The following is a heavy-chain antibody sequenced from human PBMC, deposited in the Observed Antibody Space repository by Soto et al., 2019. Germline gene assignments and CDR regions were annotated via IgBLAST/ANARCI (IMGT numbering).Heavy chain of an antibody. CDR2: ISYDGSNI. J-gene: IGHJ4*02. D-gene: IGHD6-19*01. CDR3: ANDGSSGWYFHY. V-gene: IGHV3-30*18. Sequence: QVQLVESGGGVVQPGRSLRLSCAASGFIFGSSGMHWVRQAPGKGLEWVAVISYDGSNIYYADSVKGRFTISRDNSKNTLYLHMNSLRAEDTAVYHCANDGSSGWYFHYWGQGTLGTVSS. CDR1: GFIFGSSG.